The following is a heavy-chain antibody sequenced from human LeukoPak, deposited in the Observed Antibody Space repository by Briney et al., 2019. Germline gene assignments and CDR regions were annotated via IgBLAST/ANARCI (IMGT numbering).Heavy chain of an antibody. CDR1: GGSISSGSYY. CDR2: IYTSGST. D-gene: IGHD6-19*01. Sequence: SQTPSLTCTVSGGSISSGSYYWSWIRQPAGKGLEWIGRIYTSGSTNYNPSLKSRVTISVDTSKNQFSLKLSSVTAADTAAYYCARERAVAGKLLVIAENWFDPWGQGTLVTVSS. V-gene: IGHV4-61*02. CDR3: ARERAVAGKLLVIAENWFDP. J-gene: IGHJ5*02.